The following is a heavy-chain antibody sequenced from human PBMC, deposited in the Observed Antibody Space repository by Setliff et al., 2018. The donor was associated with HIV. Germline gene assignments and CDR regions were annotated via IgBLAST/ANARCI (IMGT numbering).Heavy chain of an antibody. Sequence: GSLRLSCAASGFTFSSYATSWVRQAPGKGLEWVSAISGSGGNTYYADSVKGRFTTSRDNARNSLYLEMNSLRADDTAVYYCARGARLLAGYSDRWDYYYMGVWGKGTTVTVSS. J-gene: IGHJ6*03. CDR2: ISGSGGNT. V-gene: IGHV3-23*01. CDR1: GFTFSSYA. CDR3: ARGARLLAGYSDRWDYYYMGV. D-gene: IGHD6-13*01.